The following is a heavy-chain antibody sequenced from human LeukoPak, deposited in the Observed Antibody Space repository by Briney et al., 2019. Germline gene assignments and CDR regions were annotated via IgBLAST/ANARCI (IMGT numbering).Heavy chain of an antibody. V-gene: IGHV4-59*01. Sequence: SETLSLTCTVSGDSISNYYLNWIRQPPGKGLEWIGYIYYSGSTNYNPSLKSRVTISVDTSKNQFSLKLNSVTTADTAVYYCARGPYYFDYWGQGTLVTVSS. CDR3: ARGPYYFDY. J-gene: IGHJ4*02. CDR2: IYYSGST. CDR1: GDSISNYY.